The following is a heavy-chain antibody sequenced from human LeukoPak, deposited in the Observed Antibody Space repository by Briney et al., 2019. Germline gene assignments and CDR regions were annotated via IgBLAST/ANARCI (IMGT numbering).Heavy chain of an antibody. Sequence: PSVTLSLTCTLSVDSMYIYYGRCMRHSPGGGLVWLRYIYYSGSTKYNRSLKSRVTISVDTSKNHFSLRLNSVTAADPAVYYCARHSSARHLYLDFDYWGQGTLVTVSS. CDR3: ARHSSARHLYLDFDY. D-gene: IGHD2-2*02. J-gene: IGHJ4*02. CDR1: VDSMYIYY. CDR2: IYYSGST. V-gene: IGHV4-59*08.